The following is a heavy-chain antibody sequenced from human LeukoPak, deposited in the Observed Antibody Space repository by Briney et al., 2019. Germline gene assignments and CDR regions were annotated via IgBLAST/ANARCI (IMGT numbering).Heavy chain of an antibody. V-gene: IGHV3-48*01. Sequence: PGGSLRLSCAASGFTFSSYSMNWVRQAPGKGLEWVSYISISTSTIYYADSVKGRFTISRDNAKSSLYLQMNSLRAEDTAVYYCARDYDSSGLILDYWGQGTLVTVSS. CDR1: GFTFSSYS. CDR2: ISISTSTI. D-gene: IGHD3-22*01. J-gene: IGHJ4*02. CDR3: ARDYDSSGLILDY.